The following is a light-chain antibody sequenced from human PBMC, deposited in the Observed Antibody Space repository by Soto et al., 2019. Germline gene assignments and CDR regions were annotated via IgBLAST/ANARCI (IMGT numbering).Light chain of an antibody. CDR2: AAS. CDR3: QQSYSTLT. V-gene: IGKV1-39*01. Sequence: DIQMTQSPSSLSASVGDRVTITCRASQSISSYLNWYQQKPGKAPKLLIYAASSFQSGVPSRFSVSGSGTDFTLNISSLQPEDFATYYCQQSYSTLTFGPGTKVDIK. CDR1: QSISSY. J-gene: IGKJ3*01.